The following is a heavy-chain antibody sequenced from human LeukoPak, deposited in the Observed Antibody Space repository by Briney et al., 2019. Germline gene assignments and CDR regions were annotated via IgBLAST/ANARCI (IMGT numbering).Heavy chain of an antibody. CDR1: GGSFSGYY. CDR2: INHSGST. D-gene: IGHD5-18*01. Sequence: PSETLSLTCAVYGGSFSGYYWGWVRQPPGKGLGWIGEINHSGSTNYNPSLKSRVTISVDTSKNQFSLKLSSVTAADTAVYYCARGSIQSKYYFDYWGQGTLVTVSS. V-gene: IGHV4-34*01. CDR3: ARGSIQSKYYFDY. J-gene: IGHJ4*02.